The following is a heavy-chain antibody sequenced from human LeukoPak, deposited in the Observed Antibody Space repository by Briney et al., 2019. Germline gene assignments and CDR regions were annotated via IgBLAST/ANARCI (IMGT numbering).Heavy chain of an antibody. J-gene: IGHJ4*02. D-gene: IGHD3-16*01. V-gene: IGHV4-34*01. CDR1: GGSFSGYY. CDR3: ARDGTGEPADY. Sequence: SETLSLTCAVYGGSFSGYYWSWIRQPPVKGLEWIGEINHSGSTNYNPSLKSRVTISVDTSKNQFSLKLSSVTAADTAVYYCARDGTGEPADYWGQGTLVTVSS. CDR2: INHSGST.